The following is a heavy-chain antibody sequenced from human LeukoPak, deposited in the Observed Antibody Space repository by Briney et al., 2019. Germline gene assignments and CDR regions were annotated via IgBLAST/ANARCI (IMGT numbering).Heavy chain of an antibody. CDR3: ARVDLRAAYFDY. D-gene: IGHD2-15*01. Sequence: SETLSLTCTVSGGSISSYYWSWIRQPVGKGLEWIGRIYTSGSTGYNPSLKSRVTMSVDTSKNQFSLKLSSVTAADTAVYYCARVDLRAAYFDYWGQGTLVTVSS. V-gene: IGHV4-4*07. J-gene: IGHJ4*02. CDR1: GGSISSYY. CDR2: IYTSGST.